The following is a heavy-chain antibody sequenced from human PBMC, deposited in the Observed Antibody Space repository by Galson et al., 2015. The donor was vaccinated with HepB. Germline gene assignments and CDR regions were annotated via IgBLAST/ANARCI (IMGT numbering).Heavy chain of an antibody. CDR1: SGSITSYY. V-gene: IGHV4-59*12. D-gene: IGHD6-6*01. Sequence: LSLTCSVSSGSITSYYWTWIRQPPGKGLEWIGYVHSSGTTNYSPSLKSRVTMSVDTSKKQFHLSLKSVTPADTAVYYCARGGAPRPGYWGQGTLVTVSS. J-gene: IGHJ4*02. CDR2: VHSSGTT. CDR3: ARGGAPRPGY.